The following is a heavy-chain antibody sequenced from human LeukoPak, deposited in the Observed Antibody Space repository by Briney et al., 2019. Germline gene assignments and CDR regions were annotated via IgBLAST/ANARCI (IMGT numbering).Heavy chain of an antibody. V-gene: IGHV1-2*02. J-gene: IGHJ5*02. CDR2: INPDSGDT. CDR1: GGTFSSYA. Sequence: ASVKVSCTASGGTFSSYAISWVRQAPGQGLEWMGWINPDSGDTSYAQKFQGRVTMTRDTSISTVYVELSRLRSDDTAVYYCARSDSYTWFDPWGQGTLVTVSS. D-gene: IGHD2-15*01. CDR3: ARSDSYTWFDP.